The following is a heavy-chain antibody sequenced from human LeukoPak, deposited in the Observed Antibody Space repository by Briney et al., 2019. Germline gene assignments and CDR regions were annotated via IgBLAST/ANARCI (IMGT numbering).Heavy chain of an antibody. D-gene: IGHD2-2*01. V-gene: IGHV1-69*13. CDR2: IIPIFGTT. CDR3: ARRWGPHCSSISCYWRDWYFDL. Sequence: SVKVSFEASGGTFSSSAIIWVRQAPGQGLEWMGGIIPIFGTTNYAQKFQGRVTITADEFTSTAYMELSSLRSEDTAVYYCARRWGPHCSSISCYWRDWYFDLWGRGTLVTVSS. CDR1: GGTFSSSA. J-gene: IGHJ2*01.